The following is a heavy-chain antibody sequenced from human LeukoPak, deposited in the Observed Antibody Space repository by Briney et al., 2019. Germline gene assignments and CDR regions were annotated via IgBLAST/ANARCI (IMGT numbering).Heavy chain of an antibody. J-gene: IGHJ4*02. CDR1: GFTFSSYG. D-gene: IGHD2-2*01. CDR2: IRYDGSNK. V-gene: IGHV3-30*02. CDR3: AKDIWHIVVVPAAMGDY. Sequence: GGSLRLSCAASGFTFSSYGMHWVRQAPGKGLEWVAFIRYDGSNKYYADSVKGRFTISRDNSKNTLYLQMNGLRAEDTAVYYCAKDIWHIVVVPAAMGDYWGQGTLVTVSS.